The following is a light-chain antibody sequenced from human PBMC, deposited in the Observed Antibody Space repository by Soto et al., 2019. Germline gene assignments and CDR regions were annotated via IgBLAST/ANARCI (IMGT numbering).Light chain of an antibody. J-gene: IGLJ1*01. CDR1: NVASRR. V-gene: IGLV3-21*02. Sequence: SYELTQQPSVSVAPGQTARVTCGGINVASRRVHWFQQKPGQAPVLVVYGDRDRPSGIPERFSGANSGNTATLTISRVEAGDEADYFCQVWDSASDHYVFGTGTKVTVL. CDR3: QVWDSASDHYV. CDR2: GDR.